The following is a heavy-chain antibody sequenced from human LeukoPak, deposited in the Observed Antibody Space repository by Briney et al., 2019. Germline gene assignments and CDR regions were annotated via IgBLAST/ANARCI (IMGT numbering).Heavy chain of an antibody. V-gene: IGHV3-21*04. CDR3: ARGVGNEGLTI. Sequence: GGSLRLSCEGSGFVFSSYSMNWVRQAPGKGLEWVSSISNGNNYIYYADSVKGRFTISRDNAKNTLYLQMNSLRSDDTAVYYCARGVGNEGLTIWGQGTLVTVSS. J-gene: IGHJ3*02. CDR1: GFVFSSYS. CDR2: ISNGNNYI. D-gene: IGHD1-26*01.